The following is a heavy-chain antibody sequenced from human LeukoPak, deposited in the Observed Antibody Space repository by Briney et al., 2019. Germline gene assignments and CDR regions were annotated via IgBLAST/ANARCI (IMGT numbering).Heavy chain of an antibody. CDR3: ARSGSYNFDY. CDR2: TYHRSKWYN. J-gene: IGHJ4*02. V-gene: IGHV6-1*01. D-gene: IGHD1-26*01. CDR1: GDSVSSKSAA. Sequence: SQTLSLTCAISGDSVSSKSAAWNWIRQSPSRGLEWLGRTYHRSKWYNDYALSVKSRISVNPDTPKNQFSLQLNSVTLEDTAVYYCARSGSYNFDYWGQGTLVSVSS.